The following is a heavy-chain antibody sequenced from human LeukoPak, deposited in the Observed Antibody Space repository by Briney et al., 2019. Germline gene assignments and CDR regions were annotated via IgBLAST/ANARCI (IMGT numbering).Heavy chain of an antibody. V-gene: IGHV1-69*06. Sequence: SVKVSCKASGGTFSSYAISWVRQAPGQGPEWMGRIIPIFGTANYAQKFQGRVTITADKSTSTAYMELSSLRSEDTAVYYCAKGHIVVVTAIQHAFDLWGQGTMVTVSS. CDR1: GGTFSSYA. J-gene: IGHJ3*01. CDR3: AKGHIVVVTAIQHAFDL. CDR2: IIPIFGTA. D-gene: IGHD2-21*02.